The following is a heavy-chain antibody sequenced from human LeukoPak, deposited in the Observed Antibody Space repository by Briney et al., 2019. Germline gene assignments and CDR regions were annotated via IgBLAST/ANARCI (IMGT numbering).Heavy chain of an antibody. V-gene: IGHV3-33*01. D-gene: IGHD2-21*02. CDR2: IWYDGSNK. CDR1: GFTFNRFG. Sequence: GGSLRLSCATSGFTFNRFGMHWVRQASGKGLEWVAVIWYDGSNKDYADSVEGRFTISRDNSKNTLYLQMSGLRAEDTAVYYCATSAHIEVGTAPPPDYWGQGTLVTVTS. CDR3: ATSAHIEVGTAPPPDY. J-gene: IGHJ4*02.